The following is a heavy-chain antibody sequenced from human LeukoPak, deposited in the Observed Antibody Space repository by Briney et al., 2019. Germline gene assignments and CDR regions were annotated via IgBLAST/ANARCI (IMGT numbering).Heavy chain of an antibody. Sequence: PGGSLRLSCAASGFTFSSYAMSWVRQAPGKGLEWVSAISGSGGSTYYADSVKGRFTISRDNSKNTLYLQMNSLRAEDTAVYYCAKDRHRRWLAYISYYFDYWGQGTLVTVSS. CDR2: ISGSGGST. D-gene: IGHD5-24*01. V-gene: IGHV3-23*01. CDR3: AKDRHRRWLAYISYYFDY. J-gene: IGHJ4*02. CDR1: GFTFSSYA.